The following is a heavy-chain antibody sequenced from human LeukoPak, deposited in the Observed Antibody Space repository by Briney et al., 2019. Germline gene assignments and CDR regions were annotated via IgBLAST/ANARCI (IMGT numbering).Heavy chain of an antibody. CDR1: GFMFSNSV. V-gene: IGHV3-23*01. Sequence: GASLRLSCAASGFMFSNSVMSWVRQAPGKGLEWVSAITKGGDSTEYADSVKGRFTISRDNSKNTLFLQMNSLRDEDTAVYYCAKETWGPDDYWGQGTLVTVSS. CDR2: ITKGGDST. CDR3: AKETWGPDDY. D-gene: IGHD1-14*01. J-gene: IGHJ4*02.